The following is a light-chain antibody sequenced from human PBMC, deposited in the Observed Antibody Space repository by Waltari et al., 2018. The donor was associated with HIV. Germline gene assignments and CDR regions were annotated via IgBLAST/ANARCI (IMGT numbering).Light chain of an antibody. CDR1: SSDVGSSNL. Sequence: QSALTQPASVSGSPGQSITISCTGTSSDVGSSNLVSWYQQHPGKAPKLMIYEVSKRPSGVSNRFSGSKSGNTASLTISGLQAEDEADYYCCSYAGSSTFEGVFGGGTKLTVL. CDR2: EVS. V-gene: IGLV2-23*02. J-gene: IGLJ2*01. CDR3: CSYAGSSTFEGV.